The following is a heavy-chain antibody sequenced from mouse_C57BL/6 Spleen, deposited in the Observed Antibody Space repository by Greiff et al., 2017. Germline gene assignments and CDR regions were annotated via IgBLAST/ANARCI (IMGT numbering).Heavy chain of an antibody. CDR2: IYPGDGDT. Sequence: QVQLQQSGPELVKPGASVKISCKASGYAFSSSWMNWVKQRPGKGLEWIGRIYPGDGDTNYNGKFKGKATLTADKSSSTAYMQLSSLTSEDSAVYFGARRGVDYWGQGTSVTVAS. CDR1: GYAFSSSW. J-gene: IGHJ4*01. V-gene: IGHV1-82*01. CDR3: ARRGVDY.